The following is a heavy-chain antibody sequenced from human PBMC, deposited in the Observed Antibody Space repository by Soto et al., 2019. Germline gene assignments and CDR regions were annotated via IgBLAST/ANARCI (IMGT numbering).Heavy chain of an antibody. V-gene: IGHV1-69*01. Sequence: QVQLVQSGAEVKKPGSSVKVSCKASGGTFSSYAISWVRQAPGQGLEWMGGIIPIFGTANYAQKFQGRVTITADESTSTAYMELSSLRSEGTAVYYCAGPNAYCRSTSGYLSGSYFDYWGQGTLGTVSS. CDR1: GGTFSSYA. CDR3: AGPNAYCRSTSGYLSGSYFDY. D-gene: IGHD2-2*01. CDR2: IIPIFGTA. J-gene: IGHJ4*02.